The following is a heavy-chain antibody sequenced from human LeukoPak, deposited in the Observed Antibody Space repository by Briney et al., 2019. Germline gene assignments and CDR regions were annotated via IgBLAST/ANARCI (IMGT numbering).Heavy chain of an antibody. J-gene: IGHJ4*02. CDR3: ARDNDLLRYFDWPLDY. V-gene: IGHV3-48*01. Sequence: GGSLRLSCTTSGFSFTNYAMNWVRQAPGKGLEWLSYISGPGTTTKYADSVKGRFTISRDNDKNSLYLQMNSLRAEDTAVYYCARDNDLLRYFDWPLDYWGQGTLVTVSS. CDR1: GFSFTNYA. D-gene: IGHD3-9*01. CDR2: ISGPGTTT.